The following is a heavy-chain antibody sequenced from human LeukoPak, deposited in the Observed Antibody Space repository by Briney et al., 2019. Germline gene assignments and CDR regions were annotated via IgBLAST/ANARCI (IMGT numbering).Heavy chain of an antibody. Sequence: SQTLSLTCAISGDSVSGNSAAWNWIRQSPSRGLEWLGRTYYRSKWYNDYAVSVKSRITINPDTSKNQFSLQLNSVTPEDTAVYYCARDHYDSSGYYTDAFDIWGQGTMVTVSS. J-gene: IGHJ3*02. CDR2: TYYRSKWYN. CDR3: ARDHYDSSGYYTDAFDI. CDR1: GDSVSGNSAA. D-gene: IGHD3-22*01. V-gene: IGHV6-1*01.